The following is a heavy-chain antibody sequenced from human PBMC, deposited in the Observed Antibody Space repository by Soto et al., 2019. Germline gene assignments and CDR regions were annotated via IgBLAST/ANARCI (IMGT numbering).Heavy chain of an antibody. CDR3: AHVYYYYGMDV. Sequence: QITLKVSGPTLVKPTQTLTLTCTFSGFSLSTSGVGVGWIRQPPGKALEWLALIYWDDDKRYSPSLKSRLTITKDNSKNQVVLTMTNMDPMDTATYCCAHVYYYYGMDVWGQGTTVTVSS. CDR2: IYWDDDK. J-gene: IGHJ6*02. CDR1: GFSLSTSGVG. V-gene: IGHV2-5*02.